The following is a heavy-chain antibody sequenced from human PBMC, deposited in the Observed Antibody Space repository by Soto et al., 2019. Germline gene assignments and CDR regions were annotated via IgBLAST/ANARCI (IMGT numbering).Heavy chain of an antibody. D-gene: IGHD3-22*01. CDR2: ISNSSSTI. Sequence: PGGSLRLSCAASGFTFSNYSMDWVRQAPGKGLEWVSYISNSSSTIYYADSVKGRFTISRDNAKNSLYLQMNSLRDEDTAVYYCAAYSSGYYLDAFDIWGQGTMVTVSS. CDR3: AAYSSGYYLDAFDI. CDR1: GFTFSNYS. V-gene: IGHV3-48*02. J-gene: IGHJ3*02.